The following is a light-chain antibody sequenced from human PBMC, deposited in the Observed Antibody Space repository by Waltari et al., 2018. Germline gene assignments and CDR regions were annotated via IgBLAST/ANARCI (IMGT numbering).Light chain of an antibody. CDR3: ASHTDIRPMI. V-gene: IGLV2-14*03. CDR1: SSDVGAYDF. CDR2: DVS. Sequence: QSALTQPASMSGSPGQSITISCTGTSSDVGAYDFVSWYQQHPGKAPKLMIYDVSKLPSGFSNRFSGSKSGNTASLTISGLQTEDEAVYYCASHTDIRPMIFGGGTKLTVL. J-gene: IGLJ2*01.